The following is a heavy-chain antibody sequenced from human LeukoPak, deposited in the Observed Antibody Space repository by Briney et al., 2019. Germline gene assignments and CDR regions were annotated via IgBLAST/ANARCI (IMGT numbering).Heavy chain of an antibody. D-gene: IGHD1-14*01. CDR2: LWDDGSNT. CDR1: GFTFSSYD. Sequence: PGGSLRLSCVPSGFTFSSYDIHWGRQAPGKGLEWVAVLWDDGSNTYYADSVKGRFTISRDNSKNTLYLQMNSLRAEDTAVYYCAREKDRVFASWGQGTLVTVSS. J-gene: IGHJ4*02. V-gene: IGHV3-33*01. CDR3: AREKDRVFAS.